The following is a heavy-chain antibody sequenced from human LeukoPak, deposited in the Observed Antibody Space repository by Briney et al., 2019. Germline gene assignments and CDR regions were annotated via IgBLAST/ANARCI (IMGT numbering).Heavy chain of an antibody. CDR2: ITWDGGTT. V-gene: IGHV3-43*01. Sequence: PGGSLRLSCAASGFTFDDYTMHWVRQPPGKGLEWISLITWDGGTTYYADSVRGRFTISRDNSKNSLFLRMNSLRPEDTALYYCARDRTAEAGTAYYMGVWGNGTTVIVSS. CDR1: GFTFDDYT. J-gene: IGHJ6*03. D-gene: IGHD6-13*01. CDR3: ARDRTAEAGTAYYMGV.